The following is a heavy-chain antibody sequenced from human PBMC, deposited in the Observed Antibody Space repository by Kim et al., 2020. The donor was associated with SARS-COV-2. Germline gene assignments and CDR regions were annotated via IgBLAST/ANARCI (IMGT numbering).Heavy chain of an antibody. D-gene: IGHD2-15*01. CDR3: GKCSGASCLDSYLDY. Sequence: GGSLRLSCAASGFSFSNHGMSWVRRAPGKGLEWVSVISDSSGSIYSADSVKGRFTISRDNSKNTVYLQMNSLRVDNTAVYYCGKCSGASCLDSYLDYWGQGTLVTVSS. CDR1: GFSFSNHG. J-gene: IGHJ4*02. CDR2: ISDSSGSI. V-gene: IGHV3-23*01.